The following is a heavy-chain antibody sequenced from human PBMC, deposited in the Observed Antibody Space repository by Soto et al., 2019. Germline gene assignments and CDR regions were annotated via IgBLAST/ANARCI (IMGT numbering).Heavy chain of an antibody. CDR2: IYYSGST. V-gene: IGHV4-39*01. CDR1: GGSISSSSYY. D-gene: IGHD5-18*01. CDR3: ARGAMVTGWFDP. J-gene: IGHJ5*02. Sequence: QLQLQESGPGLVKPSETLSLTCTVSGGSISSSSYYWGWIRQPPGKGLEWIGSIYYSGSTYYNPSLKSRVTISVDTSKNQFSLKLSSVTAADTAVYYCARGAMVTGWFDPWGQGTLVTVSS.